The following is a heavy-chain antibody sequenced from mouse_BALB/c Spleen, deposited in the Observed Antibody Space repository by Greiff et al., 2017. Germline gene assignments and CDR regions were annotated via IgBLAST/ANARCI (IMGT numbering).Heavy chain of an antibody. CDR1: GFTFSSFG. CDR3: ASIYYGSSYYYAMDD. J-gene: IGHJ4*01. Sequence: EVKLMESGGGLVQPGGSRKLSCAASGFTFSSFGMHWVRQAPEKGLEWVAYISSGSSTIYYADTVKGRFTISRDNPKNTLFLQMTSLRSEDTAMYYCASIYYGSSYYYAMDDWGQGTSVTVSS. D-gene: IGHD1-1*01. V-gene: IGHV5-17*02. CDR2: ISSGSSTI.